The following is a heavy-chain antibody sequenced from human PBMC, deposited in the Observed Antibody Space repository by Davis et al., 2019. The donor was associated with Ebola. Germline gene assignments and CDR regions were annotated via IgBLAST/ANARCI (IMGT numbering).Heavy chain of an antibody. CDR2: ISATGRTI. CDR3: EVILLG. Sequence: PGGSLRLSCAASGLNFKTYSMNWVRQAPGKGLEWVSYISATGRTIYYSDSVRGRFTVSRDNGKNTLYLQMNNLRAEDTAVYFCEVILLGWGQGTLVTVSS. V-gene: IGHV3-48*04. D-gene: IGHD2/OR15-2a*01. J-gene: IGHJ4*02. CDR1: GLNFKTYS.